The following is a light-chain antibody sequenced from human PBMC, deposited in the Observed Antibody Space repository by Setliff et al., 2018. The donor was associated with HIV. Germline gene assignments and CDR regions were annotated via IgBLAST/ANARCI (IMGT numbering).Light chain of an antibody. V-gene: IGLV2-8*01. J-gene: IGLJ1*01. CDR3: SSYAGRITPPV. CDR2: EVN. CDR1: SSDIGGYNY. Sequence: QSALTQPPSASGSPGQSVTISCTGTSSDIGGYNYVSWYQQHPGKAPKLMIYEVNKRPSGVPDRFSGSKSGNTASLTVSGLQAEDEADYFCSSYAGRITPPVFGTGTKVTVL.